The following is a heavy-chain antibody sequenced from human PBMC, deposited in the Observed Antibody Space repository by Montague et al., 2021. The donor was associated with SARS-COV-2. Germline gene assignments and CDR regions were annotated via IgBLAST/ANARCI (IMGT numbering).Heavy chain of an antibody. CDR2: TYYRSKWYN. J-gene: IGHJ6*02. V-gene: IGHV6-1*01. Sequence: CAISGDSVSSNSATWNWVRQSPSRGLEWLGRTYYRSKWYNDYAVXVRGQVTINPDTSKNQFSLQLNSVTPEDTAIYYCTSGREGNYNVMDVWGQGTTVTVSS. CDR1: GDSVSSNSAT. D-gene: IGHD1-1*01. CDR3: TSGREGNYNVMDV.